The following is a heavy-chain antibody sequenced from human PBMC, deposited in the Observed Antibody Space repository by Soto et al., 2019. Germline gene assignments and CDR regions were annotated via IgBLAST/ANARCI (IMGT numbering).Heavy chain of an antibody. CDR2: IYTSGST. V-gene: IGHV4-4*07. J-gene: IGHJ3*01. Sequence: PSETLSLTCTVSGGSINNYYWSWIRQPAGKGLEWIGRIYTSGSTNYNPSLKSRVTMSVDTSKNQFSLKLSSVTAADTAVYYCARDRSYYESRVAFDFWGQGTMVTVSS. D-gene: IGHD3-22*01. CDR1: GGSINNYY. CDR3: ARDRSYYESRVAFDF.